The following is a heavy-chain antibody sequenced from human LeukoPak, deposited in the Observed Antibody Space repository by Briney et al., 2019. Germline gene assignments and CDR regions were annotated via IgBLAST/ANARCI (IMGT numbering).Heavy chain of an antibody. Sequence: GGSLRLSCAASGFTVSSNYMSWVRQAPGKGLEWVSVIYSGGSTYYADSVKGRFTISRDNSKNTLYLQMNSLRAEDTAVYYCARDLGYYYDSSGHFDYWGQGTLVTVSS. J-gene: IGHJ4*02. CDR1: GFTVSSNY. V-gene: IGHV3-53*01. D-gene: IGHD3-22*01. CDR3: ARDLGYYYDSSGHFDY. CDR2: IYSGGST.